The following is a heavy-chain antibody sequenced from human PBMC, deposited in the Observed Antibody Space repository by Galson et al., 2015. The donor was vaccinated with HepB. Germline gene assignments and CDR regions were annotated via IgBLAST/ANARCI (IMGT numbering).Heavy chain of an antibody. D-gene: IGHD3-10*01. CDR1: GITFNTNA. CDR2: ISYDATNI. Sequence: SLRLSCAASGITFNTNAMHWVRQAPGKGLEWVALISYDATNIHYADSVKGRFTISRDNSKNTLYLQMNSLRAEDTAVYYCAKALTSSGSRSLHDYWGQGTLVTVSS. V-gene: IGHV3-30*07. J-gene: IGHJ4*02. CDR3: AKALTSSGSRSLHDY.